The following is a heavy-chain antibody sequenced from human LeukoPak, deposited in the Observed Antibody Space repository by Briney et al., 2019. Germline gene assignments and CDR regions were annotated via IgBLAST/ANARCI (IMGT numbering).Heavy chain of an antibody. CDR1: GFTFSNAW. Sequence: GGSLRLSCAASGFTFSNAWMSWVRQAPGKGLEWVGRIKSKTDGGTTDYAAPVKGRFTISRDDSKNTLYLQMNSLKTEDTAVYYCTTRSGRLGYYYYYGMDVWGQGTTVTVPS. V-gene: IGHV3-15*01. CDR3: TTRSGRLGYYYYYGMDV. D-gene: IGHD3-10*01. CDR2: IKSKTDGGTT. J-gene: IGHJ6*02.